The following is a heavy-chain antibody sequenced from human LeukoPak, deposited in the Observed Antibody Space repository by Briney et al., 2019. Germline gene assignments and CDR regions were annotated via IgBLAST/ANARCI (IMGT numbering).Heavy chain of an antibody. Sequence: GGSLRLSCAASGFTFSNAWMSWVRQAPGKGLEWVGRIKSKSGGGTADYAAPVKGRFTISRDDSKNTLYLQMNSLKTEDTAVYYCTTDLATEAYWGQGTLVTVSS. D-gene: IGHD1-26*01. J-gene: IGHJ4*02. CDR3: TTDLATEAY. CDR2: IKSKSGGGTA. V-gene: IGHV3-15*01. CDR1: GFTFSNAW.